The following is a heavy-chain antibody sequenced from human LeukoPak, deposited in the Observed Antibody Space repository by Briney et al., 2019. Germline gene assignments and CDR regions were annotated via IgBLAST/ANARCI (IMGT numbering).Heavy chain of an antibody. Sequence: GGSLRLSRVASGFTFSSYSMNWVRQAPGKGLEWVSFISSSSSYIYYADSVKGRFTISRDNAKNSLYLQMNSLRAEDTAVYYCARVGAAWSIDYWGQGTLVTVSS. CDR3: ARVGAAWSIDY. J-gene: IGHJ4*02. V-gene: IGHV3-21*01. D-gene: IGHD3-10*01. CDR1: GFTFSSYS. CDR2: ISSSSSYI.